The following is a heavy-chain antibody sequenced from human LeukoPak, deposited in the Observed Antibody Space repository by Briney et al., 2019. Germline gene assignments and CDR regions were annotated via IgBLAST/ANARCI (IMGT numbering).Heavy chain of an antibody. CDR2: IYTSGST. J-gene: IGHJ4*02. V-gene: IGHV4-61*02. CDR1: GGSISSGSYY. D-gene: IGHD3-22*01. CDR3: ARALYDSSGYDLDY. Sequence: SETLSLTCTVSGGSISSGSYYWSWIRQPAGKGLEWIGRIYTSGSTNYNPSLKSRVTISVDTSKNQFSLKLSSVTAADTAVYYCARALYDSSGYDLDYWGQGTLVTVSS.